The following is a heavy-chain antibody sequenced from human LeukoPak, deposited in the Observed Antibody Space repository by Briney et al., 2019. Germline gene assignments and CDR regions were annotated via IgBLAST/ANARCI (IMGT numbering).Heavy chain of an antibody. D-gene: IGHD6-19*01. Sequence: PGGSPRLSCAASGFTFSSYAMSWVRQAPGKGLEWVSAISGSGGSTYYADSVKGRFTISRDNSKNTLYLQMSSLRAEDTAVYYCVKGVSFRATGIAVAGFDYWGQGTLVTVSS. V-gene: IGHV3-23*01. CDR2: ISGSGGST. CDR3: VKGVSFRATGIAVAGFDY. J-gene: IGHJ4*02. CDR1: GFTFSSYA.